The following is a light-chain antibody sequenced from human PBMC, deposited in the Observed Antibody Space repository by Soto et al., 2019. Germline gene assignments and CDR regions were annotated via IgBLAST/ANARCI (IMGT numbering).Light chain of an antibody. J-gene: IGKJ1*01. Sequence: EIMLTQSPGTLSLSPGERATLSCRASQSVSSNYLAWYQQKRGQAPRLLIYGASSRASGTPDRFSGSGSGTDFTLTISRLEPEDFAVYYCQPYGRSPLTFGQGTKVDIK. CDR3: QPYGRSPLT. CDR2: GAS. V-gene: IGKV3-20*01. CDR1: QSVSSNY.